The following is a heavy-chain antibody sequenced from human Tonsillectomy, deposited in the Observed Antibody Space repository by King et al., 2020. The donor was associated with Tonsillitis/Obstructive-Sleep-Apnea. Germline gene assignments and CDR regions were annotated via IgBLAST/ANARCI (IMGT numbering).Heavy chain of an antibody. D-gene: IGHD6-13*01. J-gene: IGHJ6*02. CDR1: GYTFTSYY. CDR2: INPLGGST. V-gene: IGHV1-46*01. CDR3: ARDQGSSWEEGMDV. Sequence: VQLVESGAEVKKPGASMKVSCKASGYTFTSYYMHWVRQAPGHGLEWMGIINPLGGSTSYAQRFQGRVTMTRDTSTSTVHMELSSLRSEDTAIYYCARDQGSSWEEGMDVWGQGTTVTVSS.